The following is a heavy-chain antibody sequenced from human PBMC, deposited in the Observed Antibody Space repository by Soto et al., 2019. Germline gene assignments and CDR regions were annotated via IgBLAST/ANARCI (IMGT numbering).Heavy chain of an antibody. CDR3: AKEGQMQAYNIIDH. Sequence: GRALKGSCVALGFSFIIYSMHCVRQAPGKGLEWMAVISYEGRNKYYADSVKGRFTISRDNSKNTLYLQMNSLTADDTAVYYCAKEGQMQAYNIIDHWGQGTAVTVSS. J-gene: IGHJ1*01. CDR1: GFSFIIYS. D-gene: IGHD2-21*01. CDR2: ISYEGRNK. V-gene: IGHV3-30*18.